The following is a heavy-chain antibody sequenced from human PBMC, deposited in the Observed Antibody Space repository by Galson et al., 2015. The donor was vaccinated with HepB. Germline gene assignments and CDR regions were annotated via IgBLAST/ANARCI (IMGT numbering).Heavy chain of an antibody. CDR3: ATVYPQGGAFDS. CDR1: GFTFGDYY. J-gene: IGHJ4*02. Sequence: SLRLSCAASGFTFGDYYMTWIRQAPGKGPERVSYISSGSSHTNYADSVKGRFVVSRDNAMNSLHLQMSSLRAEDTAVYYCATVYPQGGAFDSWGQGTLVTVSS. D-gene: IGHD1-26*01. CDR2: ISSGSSHT. V-gene: IGHV3-11*05.